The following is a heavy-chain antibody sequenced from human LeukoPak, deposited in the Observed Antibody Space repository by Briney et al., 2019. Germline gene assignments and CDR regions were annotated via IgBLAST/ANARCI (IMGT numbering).Heavy chain of an antibody. J-gene: IGHJ6*02. CDR2: INPTSGGT. V-gene: IGHV1-2*02. D-gene: IGHD6-13*01. Sequence: ASVKVSCKASGYASTGYYMHWVRQAPGQGLEWMGWINPTSGGTNYAQKFQGRVTMTRDTSISTAYMELSRLRSDDTAVYYRARDDRQQLDLGGYYGMDVWGQGTTVTVSS. CDR1: GYASTGYY. CDR3: ARDDRQQLDLGGYYGMDV.